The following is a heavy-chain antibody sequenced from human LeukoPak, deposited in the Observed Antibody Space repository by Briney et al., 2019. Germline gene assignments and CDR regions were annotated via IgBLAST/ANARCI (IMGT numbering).Heavy chain of an antibody. J-gene: IGHJ4*02. Sequence: SVKVSCKASGGTFSSYAISWVRQAPGQGLEWMGRIIPIFGTTNYAQKFQGRVTITTDESTSTAYMELSSLRSEDTAVYYCASTLYYYDSSGYSLWGQGTLVTVSS. D-gene: IGHD3-22*01. CDR1: GGTFSSYA. CDR2: IIPIFGTT. V-gene: IGHV1-69*05. CDR3: ASTLYYYDSSGYSL.